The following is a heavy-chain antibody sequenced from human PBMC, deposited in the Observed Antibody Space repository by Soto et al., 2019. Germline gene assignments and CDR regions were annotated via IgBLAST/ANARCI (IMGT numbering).Heavy chain of an antibody. CDR1: GGSFSGYY. V-gene: IGHV4-34*01. D-gene: IGHD3-10*01. CDR3: ARDYMVRGVMRWFDP. J-gene: IGHJ5*02. Sequence: PSETLSLTCAVYGGSFSGYYWSWIRQPPGKGLEWIGEIYHSGSTNYNPSLKSRVTISVDKSKNQFSLKLSSVTAADTAVYYCARDYMVRGVMRWFDPWGQGTLVTVS. CDR2: IYHSGST.